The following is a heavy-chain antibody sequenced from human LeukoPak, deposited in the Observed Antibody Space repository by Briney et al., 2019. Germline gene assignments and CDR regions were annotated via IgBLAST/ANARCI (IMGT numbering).Heavy chain of an antibody. Sequence: SETLSLTCAVYGGSFSGYYWSWIRQPPGKGLEWIGETNHSGSTNYNPSLKSRVTISVDTSKNQFSLKLSSVTAADTAVYYCASSTMVTDFDYWGQGTLVTVSS. CDR2: TNHSGST. J-gene: IGHJ4*02. CDR3: ASSTMVTDFDY. CDR1: GGSFSGYY. D-gene: IGHD3-10*01. V-gene: IGHV4-34*01.